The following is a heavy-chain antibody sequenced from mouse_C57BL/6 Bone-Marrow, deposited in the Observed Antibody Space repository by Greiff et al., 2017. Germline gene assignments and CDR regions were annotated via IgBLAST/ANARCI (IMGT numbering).Heavy chain of an antibody. V-gene: IGHV1-81*01. CDR2: IYPRSGNT. CDR3: ARYRATWFAY. Sequence: VQLQQSGAELARPGASVKLSCKASGYTFTSYGISWVKQRTGQGLEWIGEIYPRSGNTYYNEKFKGKATLTADKSPSTAYMELRSLTSEDSAVYFCARYRATWFAYWGQGTLVTVSA. CDR1: GYTFTSYG. D-gene: IGHD3-1*01. J-gene: IGHJ3*01.